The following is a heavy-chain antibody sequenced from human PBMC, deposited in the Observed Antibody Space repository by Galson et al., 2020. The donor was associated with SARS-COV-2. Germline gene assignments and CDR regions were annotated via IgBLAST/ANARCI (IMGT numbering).Heavy chain of an antibody. V-gene: IGHV3-9*01. CDR2: ISWNSGSI. CDR3: AKLTVDYGSFQGRGYGMDV. J-gene: IGHJ6*02. D-gene: IGHD3-10*01. CDR1: GFTFDDYA. Sequence: SLKISCAASGFTFDDYAMHWVRQAPGKGLEWVSGISWNSGSIGYADSVKGRFTISRDNAKNSLYLQMNSLRAEDTALYYCAKLTVDYGSFQGRGYGMDVWGQGTTVTVSS.